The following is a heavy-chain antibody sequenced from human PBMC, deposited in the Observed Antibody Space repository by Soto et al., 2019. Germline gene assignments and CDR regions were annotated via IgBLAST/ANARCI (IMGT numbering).Heavy chain of an antibody. CDR1: GFIFGNYA. J-gene: IGHJ4*02. V-gene: IGHV3-23*01. Sequence: GGSLRLSCKASGFIFGNYAMSWVRQAPGKGLQWVSAIGGRGGDTYYADFVKGRFTISRDNSRDTLYLQMSSLRADDTAIYYCAVPTGIEVTGPDYWGQGTLVTVSS. CDR2: IGGRGGDT. D-gene: IGHD1-1*01. CDR3: AVPTGIEVTGPDY.